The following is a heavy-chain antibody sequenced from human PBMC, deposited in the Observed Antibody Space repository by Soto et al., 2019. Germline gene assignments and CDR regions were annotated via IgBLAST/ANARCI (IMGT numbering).Heavy chain of an antibody. CDR1: GFTFNNYA. CDR2: ISGGGDTT. V-gene: IGHV3-23*01. J-gene: IGHJ4*02. D-gene: IGHD3-10*01. Sequence: EVQLLESGGGLVQPGGSLRLSCAASGFTFNNYAMTWVRHAPGKVLEWVSAISGGGDTTSYADSVKGRFTVSRDGSKNTLYLQMSSLRAEDTALYYCAKGRGGAGSLPPRVDFWGQGTLVTVSS. CDR3: AKGRGGAGSLPPRVDF.